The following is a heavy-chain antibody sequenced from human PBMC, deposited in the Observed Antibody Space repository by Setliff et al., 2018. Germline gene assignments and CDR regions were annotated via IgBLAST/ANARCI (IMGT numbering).Heavy chain of an antibody. D-gene: IGHD3-3*01. J-gene: IGHJ4*02. CDR1: GGSFSGYY. CDR2: INHSGST. V-gene: IGHV4-34*01. Sequence: SETLSLTCAVNGGSFSGYYWSWIRQPPGKGLEWIGEINHSGSTNYNPSLKSRVTISVDTSKNQFSLKLSSVTAADTAVYYCARVPNFWSGYLDYWGQGTLVTVSS. CDR3: ARVPNFWSGYLDY.